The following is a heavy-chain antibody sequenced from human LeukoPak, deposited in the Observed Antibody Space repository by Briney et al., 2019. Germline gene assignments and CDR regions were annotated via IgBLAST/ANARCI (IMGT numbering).Heavy chain of an antibody. V-gene: IGHV3-53*01. Sequence: PGGSLRLSCAASGFTVSSNYMSWVRQAPGKGLEWVSVIYSGGSTYYADSVKGRFTISRDNSKNTLYLQMNSLRAEDPAVYYCAREGYGHLANYWGQGPRATVSS. CDR1: GFTVSSNY. J-gene: IGHJ4*02. D-gene: IGHD4-17*01. CDR2: IYSGGST. CDR3: AREGYGHLANY.